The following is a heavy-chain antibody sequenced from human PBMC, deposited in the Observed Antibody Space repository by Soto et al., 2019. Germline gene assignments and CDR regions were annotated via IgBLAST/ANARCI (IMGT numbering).Heavy chain of an antibody. Sequence: EVQLVESGGGLVQPGGSLRLSCAASGFTFSSYWMSWVRQAPGKGLEWVANIKQDGSEKYYVDSVKGRFTISRDNAKNSLYLQMNSLRAEDTAVYYCARGGPYSSSSAGGFGPWGQGTLVTVSS. D-gene: IGHD6-6*01. J-gene: IGHJ5*02. CDR2: IKQDGSEK. CDR1: GFTFSSYW. CDR3: ARGGPYSSSSAGGFGP. V-gene: IGHV3-7*03.